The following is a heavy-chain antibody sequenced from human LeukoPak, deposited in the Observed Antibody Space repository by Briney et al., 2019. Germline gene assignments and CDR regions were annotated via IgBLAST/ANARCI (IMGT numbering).Heavy chain of an antibody. CDR2: IYHSGST. CDR3: VRHAATRHNYGMDV. D-gene: IGHD6-13*01. J-gene: IGHJ6*02. V-gene: IGHV4-59*08. Sequence: SETLSLTCTVSGGSISYYYWSWIRQPPGKGLEWIGHIYHSGSTNYNPSFKSRVTISLDASKNHFSLYLSSVTAADTAVYYCVRHAATRHNYGMDVWGQGTTVTVSS. CDR1: GGSISYYY.